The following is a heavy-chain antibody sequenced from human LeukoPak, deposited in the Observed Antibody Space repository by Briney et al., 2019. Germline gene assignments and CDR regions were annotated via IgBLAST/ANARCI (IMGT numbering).Heavy chain of an antibody. Sequence: GGSLRLSCAASGFTFSNYEMNWVRQAPGKGLEWVSYISSSGSTIYYADSVKGRFTISRDNAKNSLYLQMNSLRAEDTAIYYCAKVRKGVGAFDLWGQGTMVTVSS. CDR2: ISSSGSTI. D-gene: IGHD3-16*01. V-gene: IGHV3-48*03. J-gene: IGHJ3*01. CDR3: AKVRKGVGAFDL. CDR1: GFTFSNYE.